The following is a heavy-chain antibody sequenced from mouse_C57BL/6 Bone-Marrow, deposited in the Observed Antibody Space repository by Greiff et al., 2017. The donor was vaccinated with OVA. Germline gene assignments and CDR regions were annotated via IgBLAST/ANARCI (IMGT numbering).Heavy chain of an antibody. CDR2: IYPSDSET. D-gene: IGHD1-1*01. V-gene: IGHV1-61*01. Sequence: QVQLKQPGAELVRPGSSVKLSCKASGYTFTSYWMDWVKQRPGQGLEWIGNIYPSDSETHYNQKFKDKATLTVDKSSSTAYMQLSSLTSEDSAVYYCAREGNYYGNDYWGQGTTLTVSS. CDR3: AREGNYYGNDY. CDR1: GYTFTSYW. J-gene: IGHJ2*01.